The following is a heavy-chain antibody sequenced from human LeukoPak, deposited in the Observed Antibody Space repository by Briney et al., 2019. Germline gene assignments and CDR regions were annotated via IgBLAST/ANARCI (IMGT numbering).Heavy chain of an antibody. CDR1: GFTFSNYW. D-gene: IGHD3/OR15-3a*01. Sequence: GGSLRLSCAASGFTFSNYWMTWVRQAPGKGLEWVSSISTSSSYIYYADSVKGRFTISRDNAKNSLYLQMNSLRAEGSVVYYCARPRGTGYYLNDAVDIWGQGTMVTVSS. CDR2: ISTSSSYI. CDR3: ARPRGTGYYLNDAVDI. J-gene: IGHJ3*02. V-gene: IGHV3-21*01.